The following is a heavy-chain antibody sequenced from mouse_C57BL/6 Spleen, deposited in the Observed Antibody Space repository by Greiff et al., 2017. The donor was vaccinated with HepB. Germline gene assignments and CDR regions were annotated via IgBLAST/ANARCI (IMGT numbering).Heavy chain of an antibody. CDR3: ARSRGYGDYYAMDY. CDR1: GYAFSSYW. D-gene: IGHD2-2*01. Sequence: QVQLQQSGAELVKPGASVKISCKASGYAFSSYWMNWVEQRPGKGLEWIGQIYPGDGDTNYNGKFKGKATLTADKSSSTAYMQLSSLTSEDSAVYFCARSRGYGDYYAMDYWGQGTSVTVSS. CDR2: IYPGDGDT. V-gene: IGHV1-80*01. J-gene: IGHJ4*01.